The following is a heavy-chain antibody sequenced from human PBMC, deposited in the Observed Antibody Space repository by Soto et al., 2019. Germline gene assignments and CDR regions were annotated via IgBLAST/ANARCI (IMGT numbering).Heavy chain of an antibody. V-gene: IGHV4-31*03. Sequence: QVQLQESGPGLVKPSQTRSLTCTVSGGSISSGRYYWSWIRQHPGTGLEWIGDIYYSWSTYYNPYLKSRVTISVDTSKNQFSLKLSSVTAADTAVYYCARGIPYYDLDWCRGTLVTVAS. CDR1: GGSISSGRYY. CDR3: ARGIPYYDLD. CDR2: IYYSWST. D-gene: IGHD3-3*01. J-gene: IGHJ4*02.